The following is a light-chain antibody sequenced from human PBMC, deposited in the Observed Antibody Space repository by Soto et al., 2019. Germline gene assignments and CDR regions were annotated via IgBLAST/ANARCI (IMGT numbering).Light chain of an antibody. CDR2: GAS. CDR1: QSVSGN. J-gene: IGKJ4*01. V-gene: IGKV3-15*01. CDR3: QHYNNSTLT. Sequence: EIVMTQSPATLSVSPGERATLSCRASQSVSGNLAWYQQKPGQAPRLLIYGASTRATGIPARFSGSGSGTEFTLAISSLQSEDFAVYYCQHYNNSTLTFGGGTNVELK.